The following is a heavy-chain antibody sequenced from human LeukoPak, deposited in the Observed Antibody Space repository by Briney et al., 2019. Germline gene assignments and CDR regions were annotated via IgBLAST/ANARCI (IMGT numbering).Heavy chain of an antibody. V-gene: IGHV4-39*02. CDR1: GGSISSSSYY. CDR3: ARDQIVVVPAAIRGTDYYYYGMDV. J-gene: IGHJ6*02. D-gene: IGHD2-2*01. Sequence: SETLSLTCTVSGGSISSSSYYWGWIRQPPGKGLEWIGSIYYSGSTYYNPSLKSRVTISVDTSKNQFSLKLSSVTAADTAVYYCARDQIVVVPAAIRGTDYYYYGMDVWGQGTTVTVSS. CDR2: IYYSGST.